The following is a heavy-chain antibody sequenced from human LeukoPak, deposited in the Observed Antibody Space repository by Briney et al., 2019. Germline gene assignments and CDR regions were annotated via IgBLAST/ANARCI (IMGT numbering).Heavy chain of an antibody. J-gene: IGHJ4*02. Sequence: ASVNVSCKASGYSFTIYGITWVRQAPGQGLECMGWISAYNGNTNYAQKLQGRVTMTTDTSTSTAYMELRSLRSDDAAVYYCARYSSSWCFDYWGQGTLVTVSS. CDR3: ARYSSSWCFDY. CDR2: ISAYNGNT. V-gene: IGHV1-18*01. CDR1: GYSFTIYG. D-gene: IGHD6-13*01.